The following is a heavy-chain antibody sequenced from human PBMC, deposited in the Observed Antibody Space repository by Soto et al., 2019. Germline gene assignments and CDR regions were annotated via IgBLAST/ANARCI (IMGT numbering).Heavy chain of an antibody. CDR1: GGSISSYY. V-gene: IGHV4-59*01. J-gene: IGHJ5*02. CDR3: ARDKMRSGVAGTGDWFDP. D-gene: IGHD6-19*01. CDR2: IYYSGST. Sequence: PSETLSLTCTVSGGSISSYYWSWIRQPPGKGLEWIGYIYYSGSTNYNPSLKSRVTISVDTSKNQFSLKLSSVTAADTAVYYCARDKMRSGVAGTGDWFDPWGQGTLVTVS.